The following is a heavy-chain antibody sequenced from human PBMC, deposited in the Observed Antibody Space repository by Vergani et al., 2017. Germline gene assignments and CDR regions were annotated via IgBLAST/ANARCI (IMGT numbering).Heavy chain of an antibody. D-gene: IGHD6-19*01. V-gene: IGHV4-39*01. CDR1: GASIRSSNYY. CDR3: ARHSTVEWLVKLGWIDP. J-gene: IGHJ5*02. CDR2: IYYSGST. Sequence: QLQLQESGPGLVKPSATLSLTSSVSGASIRSSNYYWGWIRQPPGKGLEWIASIYYSGSTYYNPSLKSRVTISVDTSKNQFSLKLSSVTAADTVVYFCARHSTVEWLVKLGWIDPWGQGILVTVSS.